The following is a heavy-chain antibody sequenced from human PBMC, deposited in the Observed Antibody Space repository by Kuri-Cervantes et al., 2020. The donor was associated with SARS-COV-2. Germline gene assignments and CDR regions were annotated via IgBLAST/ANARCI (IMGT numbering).Heavy chain of an antibody. CDR3: ARAWLGKWGLLRYYFDY. V-gene: IGHV3-11*04. D-gene: IGHD1-26*01. J-gene: IGHJ4*02. CDR2: ISSSGSTI. CDR1: GFTFSDYY. Sequence: GESLKISCAASGFTFSDYYMSWIRQAPGKGLEWVSYISSSGSTIYYADSVKGRFTISRDNAKNSLYLQMNSLRAEDTAVYYCARAWLGKWGLLRYYFDYWGQGTLVTVSS.